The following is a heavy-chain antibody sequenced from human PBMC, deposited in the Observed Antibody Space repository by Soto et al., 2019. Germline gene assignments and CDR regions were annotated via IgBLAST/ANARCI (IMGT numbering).Heavy chain of an antibody. CDR2: IDPSDSYT. V-gene: IGHV5-10-1*01. J-gene: IGHJ3*02. CDR1: GYSFTIYC. D-gene: IGHD2-21*02. Sequence: PGESLKISCDGSGYSFTIYCISLVLQMPGKGLEWMGRIDPSDSYTNYSPSFQGHVTISADKSISTAYLQWSSLKASDTAMYYCARHVVVVTNAFDIWGQGTMVTVSS. CDR3: ARHVVVVTNAFDI.